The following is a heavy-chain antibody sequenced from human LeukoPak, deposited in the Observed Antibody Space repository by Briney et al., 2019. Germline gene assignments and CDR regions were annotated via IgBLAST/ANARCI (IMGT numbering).Heavy chain of an antibody. D-gene: IGHD6-13*01. CDR2: ISSSSSTI. J-gene: IGHJ4*02. CDR3: ARGGYISSWYYY. CDR1: EFTFSSYS. Sequence: GGSLRLSCAAYEFTFSSYSMHWLRQAPGKGLEWVSYISSSSSTIYYADSVKGRFTISRYNGKNSLHLQMNSLRDEDTAVYYCARGGYISSWYYYWGQGTLVTVSS. V-gene: IGHV3-48*02.